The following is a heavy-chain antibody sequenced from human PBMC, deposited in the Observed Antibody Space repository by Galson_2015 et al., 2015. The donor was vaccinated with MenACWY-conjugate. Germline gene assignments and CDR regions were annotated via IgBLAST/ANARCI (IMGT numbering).Heavy chain of an antibody. J-gene: IGHJ4*02. V-gene: IGHV4-59*01. D-gene: IGHD6-6*01. CDR3: ARSYSSSSLDFDY. Sequence: ETQSLTCAVSGGSISSYYWSWIRPPPGKGLEWIGYIYYSGSTNYNPSLKSRVTISVDTSKNQFSLKLSSVTAADTAVYYCARSYSSSSLDFDYWGQGTLVTVSS. CDR2: IYYSGST. CDR1: GGSISSYY.